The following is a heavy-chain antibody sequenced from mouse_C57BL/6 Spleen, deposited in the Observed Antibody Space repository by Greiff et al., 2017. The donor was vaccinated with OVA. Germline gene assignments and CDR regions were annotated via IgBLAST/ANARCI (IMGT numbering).Heavy chain of an antibody. CDR2: INPSSGYT. J-gene: IGHJ4*01. Sequence: QVQLKESGAELARPGASVKMSCKASGYTFTSYTMHWVKQRPGQGLEWIGYINPSSGYTKYNQKFKDKATLTADKSSSTAYMQLSSLTSEDSAVYYCARTLDYDAMDYWGQGTSVTVSS. V-gene: IGHV1-4*01. CDR3: ARTLDYDAMDY. CDR1: GYTFTSYT.